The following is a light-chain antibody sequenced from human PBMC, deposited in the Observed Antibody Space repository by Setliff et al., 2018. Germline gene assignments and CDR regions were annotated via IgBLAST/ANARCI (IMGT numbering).Light chain of an antibody. CDR2: EVS. V-gene: IGLV2-8*01. CDR3: CSYVRGSAYV. CDR1: SSDVGGYNY. J-gene: IGLJ1*01. Sequence: QSALTQPPSASGSPGQSVTISCTGTSSDVGGYNYVSWYQQHPGKAPKLMIYEVSKRPSGVSNRFSGSKSGKAASLTISGLQAEDEADYYCCSYVRGSAYVFGTGTKVTVL.